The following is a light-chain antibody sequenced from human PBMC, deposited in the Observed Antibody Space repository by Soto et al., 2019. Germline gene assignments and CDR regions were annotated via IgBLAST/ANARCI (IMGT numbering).Light chain of an antibody. J-gene: IGLJ1*01. Sequence: QSVLTQPASVSGSPGQSITISCTGTSSDVGSYNLVSWHQQHPGKAPKLMIYEGSKRPSGVSNRFSGSKSGNTASLTISGLQAEDEADYYCCSYAGSPYVFGTGTKVTVL. CDR2: EGS. CDR3: CSYAGSPYV. CDR1: SSDVGSYNL. V-gene: IGLV2-23*01.